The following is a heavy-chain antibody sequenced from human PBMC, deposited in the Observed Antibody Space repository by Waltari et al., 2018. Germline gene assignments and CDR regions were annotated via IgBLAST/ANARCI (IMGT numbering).Heavy chain of an antibody. CDR1: GFTFSSYE. Sequence: EVQLVESGGGLVQPGGSLRLSCAASGFTFSSYEMNWVRQAPGKGLEWVSYISSSGSTIYYADSVKGRFTISRDNAKNSLYLQMNSLRAEDTAVYYSARDSGSGSLGDYWGQGTLVTVSS. J-gene: IGHJ4*02. CDR2: ISSSGSTI. V-gene: IGHV3-48*03. CDR3: ARDSGSGSLGDY. D-gene: IGHD3-10*01.